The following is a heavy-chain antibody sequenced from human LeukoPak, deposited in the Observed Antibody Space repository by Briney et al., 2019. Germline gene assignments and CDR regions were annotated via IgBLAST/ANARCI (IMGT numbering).Heavy chain of an antibody. CDR2: ISSRGDAT. D-gene: IGHD3-10*01. J-gene: IGHJ5*02. Sequence: GGSLRLSCAASGFTFSDYYMAWFRRASGKGLEWVSYISSRGDATYYADSLKGRFTTSRDDAKNLLYLQMNSLRADDTAFYYCARDVASLVPGVWFDPWGQGTLVTVSS. V-gene: IGHV3-11*01. CDR1: GFTFSDYY. CDR3: ARDVASLVPGVWFDP.